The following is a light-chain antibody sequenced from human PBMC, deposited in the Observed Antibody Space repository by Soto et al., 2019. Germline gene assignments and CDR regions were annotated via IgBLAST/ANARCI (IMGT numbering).Light chain of an antibody. V-gene: IGKV3-20*01. CDR2: GAS. Sequence: PRETAPLSCQASQSVISSFLAWYQQKPGQAPRLLIYGASTRATGIPARFSGSGSGTDFTLTISRLESEDFAVYHCQQYGRSPLTFGGGTKVDIK. CDR3: QQYGRSPLT. J-gene: IGKJ4*01. CDR1: QSVISSF.